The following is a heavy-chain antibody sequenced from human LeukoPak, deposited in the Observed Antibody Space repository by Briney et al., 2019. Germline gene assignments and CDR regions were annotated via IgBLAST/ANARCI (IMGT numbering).Heavy chain of an antibody. CDR3: ATVPRDPVLLWY. Sequence: ASVKVSCEVSGYTLTELSMHWVRQAPGKGLEWMGGFDPEDGETIYAQKFQGRVTMTEDTSADTAHMELSSLRSEDTAVYYCATVPRDPVLLWYWGQGTLVTVSS. CDR1: GYTLTELS. D-gene: IGHD2-21*01. J-gene: IGHJ4*02. CDR2: FDPEDGET. V-gene: IGHV1-24*01.